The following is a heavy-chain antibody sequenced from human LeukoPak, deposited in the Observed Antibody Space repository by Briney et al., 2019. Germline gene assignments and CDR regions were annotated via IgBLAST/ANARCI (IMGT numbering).Heavy chain of an antibody. V-gene: IGHV1-2*02. CDR3: AREGTRNSGHDRSSFDH. D-gene: IGHD5-12*01. Sequence: ASVKVSCKASGYTFTGYYMHWVRQAPGQGLEWMGWISPNSGDTKYAQNFQGRVTMTMDTSISTAYMELTGLRSDDTAVYYCAREGTRNSGHDRSSFDHWGQGTLVTVSS. CDR1: GYTFTGYY. CDR2: ISPNSGDT. J-gene: IGHJ4*02.